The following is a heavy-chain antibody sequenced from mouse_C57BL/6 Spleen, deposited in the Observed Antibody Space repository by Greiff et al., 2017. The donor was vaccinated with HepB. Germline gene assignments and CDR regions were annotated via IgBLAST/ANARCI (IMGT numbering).Heavy chain of an antibody. D-gene: IGHD2-2*01. J-gene: IGHJ2*01. CDR2: IRSKSSNYAT. CDR1: GFTFNTYA. CDR3: VRAVVTTGVYYFDY. V-gene: IGHV10-3*01. Sequence: EVQRVESGGGLVQPKGSLKLSCAASGFTFNTYAMHWVRQAPGKGLEWVARIRSKSSNYATYYADSVKDRFTISRDDSQSMLYLQMNNLKTEDTAMYYCVRAVVTTGVYYFDYWGQGTTLTVSS.